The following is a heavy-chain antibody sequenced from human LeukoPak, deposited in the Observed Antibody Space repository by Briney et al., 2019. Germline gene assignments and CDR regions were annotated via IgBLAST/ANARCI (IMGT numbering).Heavy chain of an antibody. J-gene: IGHJ4*02. D-gene: IGHD3-22*01. CDR2: INPSGGST. V-gene: IGHV1-46*01. CDR1: GYTFTSYY. Sequence: ASVKVSCKASGYTFTSYYMHWVRQAPGQGLEWMGIINPSGGSTSYAQKFQGRVTITRDMSTSTAYMELSSLRSEDTAVYYCAADPARGSGYDYWGQGTLVTVSS. CDR3: AADPARGSGYDY.